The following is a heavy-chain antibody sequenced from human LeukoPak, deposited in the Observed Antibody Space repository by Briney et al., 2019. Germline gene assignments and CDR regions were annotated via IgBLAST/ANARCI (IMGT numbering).Heavy chain of an antibody. CDR2: IKQDGSEK. CDR1: GFTFSSYW. J-gene: IGHJ4*02. Sequence: PGGSLRLSCAASGFTFSSYWMSWVRQAPGKGLEWVANIKQDGSEKYYVDSVRGRFTISRDNAKNSLYLQMNSLRAEDTALYYCARDSPIYFYESGSYFDGLEYWGQGALVTVSS. D-gene: IGHD3-10*01. V-gene: IGHV3-7*03. CDR3: ARDSPIYFYESGSYFDGLEY.